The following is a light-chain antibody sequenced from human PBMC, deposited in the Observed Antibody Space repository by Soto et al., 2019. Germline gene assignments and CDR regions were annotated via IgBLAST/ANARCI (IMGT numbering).Light chain of an antibody. CDR1: QSVSSN. CDR2: GAS. CDR3: QQYNNWPPRAWT. V-gene: IGKV3-15*01. Sequence: EIVMTQSPATLSVSPGESATLSCRGSQSVSSNLAWYQQKPGQAPRLLIYGASTRATGIPARFSGSGSGTEFTLTISSLQSEDFAVYYCQQYNNWPPRAWTFGQGTKVEIK. J-gene: IGKJ1*01.